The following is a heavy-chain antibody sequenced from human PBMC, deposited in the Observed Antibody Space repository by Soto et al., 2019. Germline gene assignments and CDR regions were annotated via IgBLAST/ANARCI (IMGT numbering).Heavy chain of an antibody. CDR1: GFTFSDYY. D-gene: IGHD3-22*01. Sequence: GSLRLSCAASGFTFSDYYMSWIRQAPGKGLEWVSYISSSGSTIYYADSVKGRFTISRDNAKNSLYLQMNSLRAEDTAVYYCARDLNYYDSSGYYQPYYFDYWGQGTLVTVSS. V-gene: IGHV3-11*01. CDR2: ISSSGSTI. CDR3: ARDLNYYDSSGYYQPYYFDY. J-gene: IGHJ4*02.